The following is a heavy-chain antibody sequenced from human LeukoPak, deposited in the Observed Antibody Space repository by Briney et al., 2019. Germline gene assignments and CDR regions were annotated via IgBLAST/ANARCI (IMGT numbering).Heavy chain of an antibody. CDR1: GFTFSSYF. J-gene: IGHJ6*02. CDR2: ISYDGSNK. Sequence: GGSLRLSCAASGFTFSSYFMNWVRQAPGKGLEWVAVISYDGSNKYYADSVKGRFTISRDNSKNTLYLQMNSLRAEDTAVYYCARDASSGWYDYYYYGMDVWGQGTTVTVSS. CDR3: ARDASSGWYDYYYYGMDV. V-gene: IGHV3-30-3*01. D-gene: IGHD6-19*01.